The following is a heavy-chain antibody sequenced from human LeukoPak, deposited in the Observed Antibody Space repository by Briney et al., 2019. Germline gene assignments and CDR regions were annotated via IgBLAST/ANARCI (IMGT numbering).Heavy chain of an antibody. J-gene: IGHJ5*02. CDR2: ISTYDGNT. CDR1: GYTSTNYG. V-gene: IGHV1-18*01. D-gene: IGHD3-10*01. CDR3: ATDRGRQKWFQGLDP. Sequence: ASVKVSCKASGYTSTNYGINWVRQAPGQGLEWMGWISTYDGNTNYAEKFQGRITMTRDTSTSTGYMELRSLRSDDTALYYCATDRGRQKWFQGLDPWGQGTLVTVSS.